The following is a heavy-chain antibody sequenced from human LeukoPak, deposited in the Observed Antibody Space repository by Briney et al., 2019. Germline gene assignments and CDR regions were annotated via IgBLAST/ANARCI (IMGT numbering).Heavy chain of an antibody. CDR2: MNPNSGNT. V-gene: IGHV1-8*01. CDR1: GYTFTSYD. D-gene: IGHD3-3*01. Sequence: ASVKVSFKASGYTFTSYDINWVRQAPGQGLELMGWMNPNSGNTGYAQKFQGRVTMTRNTSISTAYMELSSLRSEDTAVYYCAKRIDFWSGYCFDYWGQGTLVTVSS. J-gene: IGHJ4*02. CDR3: AKRIDFWSGYCFDY.